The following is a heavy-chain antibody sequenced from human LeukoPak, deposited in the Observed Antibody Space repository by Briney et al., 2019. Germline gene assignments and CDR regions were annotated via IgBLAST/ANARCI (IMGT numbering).Heavy chain of an antibody. V-gene: IGHV4-59*01. J-gene: IGHJ4*02. CDR3: ARGDFRYFDF. CDR2: IYNSGST. CDR1: GVSITSYY. Sequence: SETLSLTCTGSGVSITSYYWSWIRQPPGKGLEWIGYIYNSGSTNYNPSLRSRVTISVDTSKNQFSLNLNSVTAADTAVYYCARGDFRYFDFWGQGTLVTVSS. D-gene: IGHD2-21*02.